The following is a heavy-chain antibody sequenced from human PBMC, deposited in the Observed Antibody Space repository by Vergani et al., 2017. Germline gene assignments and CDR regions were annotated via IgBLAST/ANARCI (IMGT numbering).Heavy chain of an antibody. D-gene: IGHD1-1*01. CDR1: GFIFSDHY. V-gene: IGHV3-72*01. CDR3: VRVKGSNWNDHLYDI. CDR2: IRNKANDYTT. J-gene: IGHJ3*02. Sequence: VQVVESGGGLVQPGGSLRLSCAASGFIFSDHYMDWVRQAPGKGLEWVGRIRNKANDYTTQYAASVNGRFTISRDDSKSYLYLQMNSLQTEDTALYYCVRVKGSNWNDHLYDIWGQGTLVTVSS.